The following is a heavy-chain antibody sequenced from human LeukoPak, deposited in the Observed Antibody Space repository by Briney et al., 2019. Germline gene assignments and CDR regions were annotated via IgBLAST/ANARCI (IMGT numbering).Heavy chain of an antibody. V-gene: IGHV3-30*04. J-gene: IGHJ3*02. Sequence: GGSLRLSCAASGFIFSSHAMHWVRQAPGKGLEWVAVISDDGNNNYYADSVKGRFTISRDNSKNTLYLQMNSLRAEDTAVYYCARVGDLDAFDIWGQGTMVTVSS. CDR1: GFIFSSHA. D-gene: IGHD2-21*02. CDR3: ARVGDLDAFDI. CDR2: ISDDGNNN.